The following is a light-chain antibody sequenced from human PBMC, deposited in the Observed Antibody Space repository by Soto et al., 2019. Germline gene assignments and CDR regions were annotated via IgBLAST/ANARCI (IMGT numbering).Light chain of an antibody. CDR2: AAS. J-gene: IGKJ4*01. CDR3: QQRYSTPLT. Sequence: DIQMTQSPSSLSASVGDRVTITCRASQSISNFLNCYQQKPGKAPKLLIYAASSLQSGVPARFSGSESGTGFTLTISSLQPEEFATYYCQQRYSTPLTFGGGTKVEIK. CDR1: QSISNF. V-gene: IGKV1-39*01.